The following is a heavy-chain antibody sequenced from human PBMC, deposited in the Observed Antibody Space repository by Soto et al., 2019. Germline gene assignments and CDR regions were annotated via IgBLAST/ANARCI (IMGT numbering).Heavy chain of an antibody. D-gene: IGHD3-16*01. Sequence: QVQLVESGGGVVQPGRSLRLSCAASGFTFSSYGMHWVRQAPGKGLEWVAVIWYDGSNKYYADSVKGRFTISRDNSKNTLYLQMNCLRAEDTAVYYCARERTGRGELYYGMDVWGQGTTVTVSS. CDR3: ARERTGRGELYYGMDV. V-gene: IGHV3-33*01. J-gene: IGHJ6*02. CDR1: GFTFSSYG. CDR2: IWYDGSNK.